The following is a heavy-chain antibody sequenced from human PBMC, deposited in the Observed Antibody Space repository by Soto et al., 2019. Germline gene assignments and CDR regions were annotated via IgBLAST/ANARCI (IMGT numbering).Heavy chain of an antibody. J-gene: IGHJ5*02. CDR2: ISSNGGST. V-gene: IGHV3-64*01. Sequence: GGSLRLSCAASGFTFSSYAMHWVRQAPGKGLEYVSGISSNGGSTYYANSVKGRFTISRDNSKNTLYLQMGSLRAEDMAVYYCARGDIGAAAYNWFDPWGQGTLVTVSS. CDR3: ARGDIGAAAYNWFDP. CDR1: GFTFSSYA. D-gene: IGHD6-13*01.